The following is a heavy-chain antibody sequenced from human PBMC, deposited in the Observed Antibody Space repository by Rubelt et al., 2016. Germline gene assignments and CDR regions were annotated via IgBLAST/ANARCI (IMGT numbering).Heavy chain of an antibody. D-gene: IGHD3-10*01. V-gene: IGHV5-10-1*03. Sequence: EVQLVQSGAEVKKPGESLRISCKGSGYSFTSYWISWVRQMPGKGLEWMGRIDPSDSYTNYSPPCQGHGPTPADKSISTADLQWSSLKASDTAMYYCARIPGSGSSEINWFDPWGQGTLVTVSS. CDR3: ARIPGSGSSEINWFDP. CDR2: IDPSDSYT. CDR1: GYSFTSYW. J-gene: IGHJ5*02.